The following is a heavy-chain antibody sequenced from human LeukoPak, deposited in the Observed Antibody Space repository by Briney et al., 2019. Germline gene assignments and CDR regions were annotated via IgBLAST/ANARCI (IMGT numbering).Heavy chain of an antibody. CDR3: ATDLGSSRPNL. Sequence: GGSLRLSCAASGFSFSTYWMTWVRQPPGKGLEWVANIKQDGSENYYVDSARGRFTISRDNAKNSLYLQMNSLTAEDTAVYYCATDLGSSRPNLWAQGILVTVSS. D-gene: IGHD6-13*01. CDR1: GFSFSTYW. CDR2: IKQDGSEN. J-gene: IGHJ5*02. V-gene: IGHV3-7*01.